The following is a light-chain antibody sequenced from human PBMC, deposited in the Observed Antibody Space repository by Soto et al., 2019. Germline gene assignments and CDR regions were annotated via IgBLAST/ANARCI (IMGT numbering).Light chain of an antibody. CDR1: QSISSY. Sequence: DIQMTQSPSSLSASVGDRVTITCRASQSISSYLNWYQQKPGKAPKLLIYAASTLQSGVPSRFSGSGSGTEFTLTISSLKPEDFATYSCQQLNSYTLTFGGGTKVDIK. CDR2: AAS. V-gene: IGKV1-9*01. CDR3: QQLNSYTLT. J-gene: IGKJ4*01.